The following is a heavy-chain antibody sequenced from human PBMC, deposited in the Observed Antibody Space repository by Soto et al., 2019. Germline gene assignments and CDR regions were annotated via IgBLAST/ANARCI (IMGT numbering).Heavy chain of an antibody. J-gene: IGHJ5*02. CDR3: ARDVHYDILTGYYVKSWFDP. Sequence: EVQLVESGGGLVKPGGSLRLSCAASGFTFSSYSMNWVRQAPGKGLEWVSSISSSSSYIYYADSVKGRFTISRDNAKNSLYLQMNSLRAEDTAVYYCARDVHYDILTGYYVKSWFDPWGQGTLVNVSS. CDR1: GFTFSSYS. D-gene: IGHD3-9*01. V-gene: IGHV3-21*01. CDR2: ISSSSSYI.